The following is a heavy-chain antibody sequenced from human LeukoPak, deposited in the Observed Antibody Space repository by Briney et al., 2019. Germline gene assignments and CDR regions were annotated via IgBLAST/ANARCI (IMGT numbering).Heavy chain of an antibody. CDR3: ARSSSGWTRGWFDP. D-gene: IGHD6-19*01. CDR1: GGSFSGYY. V-gene: IGHV4-34*01. CDR2: INHSGST. J-gene: IGHJ5*02. Sequence: PSETLSLTCAVYGGSFSGYYWSWIRQPPGKGLEWIGEINHSGSTNYNPSLKSRVSISVDTSKNQFSLKLSSVTAADTAVYYCARSSSGWTRGWFDPWGQGTLVTVSS.